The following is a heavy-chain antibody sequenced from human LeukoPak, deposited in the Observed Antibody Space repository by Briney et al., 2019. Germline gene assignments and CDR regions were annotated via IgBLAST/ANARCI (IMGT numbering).Heavy chain of an antibody. CDR2: ISYGGSNK. D-gene: IGHD3-10*01. CDR1: GFTFSSYA. V-gene: IGHV3-30-3*01. J-gene: IGHJ4*02. CDR3: AKDQVSYYGSGSYYNQDY. Sequence: GGSLRLSCAASGFTFSSYAMHWVRQAPGKGLEWVAVISYGGSNKYYADSVKGRFTISRDNSKNTLYLQMNSLRAEDTAVYYCAKDQVSYYGSGSYYNQDYWGQGTLVTVSS.